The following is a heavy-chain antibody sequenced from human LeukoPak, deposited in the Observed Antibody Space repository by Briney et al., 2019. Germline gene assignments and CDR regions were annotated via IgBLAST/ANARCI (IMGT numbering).Heavy chain of an antibody. CDR1: GFTFNHYA. CDR3: AKELIAVAGFDY. CDR2: VSENGDGT. J-gene: IGHJ4*02. V-gene: IGHV3-43*02. D-gene: IGHD6-19*01. Sequence: GGSLRLSCVASGFTFNHYAMSWVRQAPGKGLEWVASVSENGDGTMYPDSVKGRFTISRDNSKNSLYLQMNSLRTEDTALYYCAKELIAVAGFDYWGQGTLVTVSS.